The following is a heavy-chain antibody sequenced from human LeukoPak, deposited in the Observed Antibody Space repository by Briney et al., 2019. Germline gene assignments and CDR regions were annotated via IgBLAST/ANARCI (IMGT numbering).Heavy chain of an antibody. V-gene: IGHV1-18*01. CDR3: AETSRDGYNLAYFDY. D-gene: IGHD5-24*01. CDR2: ISAYNGNT. J-gene: IGHJ4*02. CDR1: GYTFTSYG. Sequence: ASVKVSCKASGYTFTSYGISWVRQAPGQGLEWMGWISAYNGNTNYAQKLQGRVTMTTDTSTSTAYMELRSLRSDDTAVYYCAETSRDGYNLAYFDYWGQGTLVTVSS.